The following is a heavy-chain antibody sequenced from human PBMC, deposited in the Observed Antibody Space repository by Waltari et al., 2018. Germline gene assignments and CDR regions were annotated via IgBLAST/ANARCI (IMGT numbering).Heavy chain of an antibody. D-gene: IGHD6-13*01. CDR2: IIPILGIA. V-gene: IGHV1-69*02. Sequence: QVQLVQSGAEVKKPGSSVKVSCKASGGTFSSYTMSWVRQAPGQGLEWMGRIIPILGIANYAQKFQGRVAITADKSTSTAYMELSSLRSEDTAVYYCARGSLAAAGLGYFDYWGQGTLVTVSS. CDR3: ARGSLAAAGLGYFDY. J-gene: IGHJ4*02. CDR1: GGTFSSYT.